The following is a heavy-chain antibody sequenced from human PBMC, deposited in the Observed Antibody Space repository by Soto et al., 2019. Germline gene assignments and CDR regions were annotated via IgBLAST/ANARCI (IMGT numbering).Heavy chain of an antibody. CDR1: GFTFSNYG. D-gene: IGHD2-15*01. J-gene: IGHJ6*02. CDR3: AKDGWYCSGGSCYGMDV. Sequence: QVQLVESGGGVVQPGRSLRLSCAASGFTFSNYGMHWVRQAPGKWLEWVAVISYDGRNKDYADSVKGRCTISRDNSKNTLYLQMNSLRAQDTAVYYCAKDGWYCSGGSCYGMDVWGQGTTVTVSS. V-gene: IGHV3-30*18. CDR2: ISYDGRNK.